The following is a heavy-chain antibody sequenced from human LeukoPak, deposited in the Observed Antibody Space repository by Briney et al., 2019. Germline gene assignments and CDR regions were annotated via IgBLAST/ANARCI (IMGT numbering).Heavy chain of an antibody. D-gene: IGHD3-9*01. Sequence: ASVKVSCKASGYTFTGYSMHWVRQAPGQGLEWMGIINPSGGSTNYAQKFQGRVTMTRDMSTSTVYMELSSLRSDDTAVYYCAKRYLYYFDYWGQGIMVTVSS. CDR1: GYTFTGYS. V-gene: IGHV1-46*01. CDR2: INPSGGST. J-gene: IGHJ4*02. CDR3: AKRYLYYFDY.